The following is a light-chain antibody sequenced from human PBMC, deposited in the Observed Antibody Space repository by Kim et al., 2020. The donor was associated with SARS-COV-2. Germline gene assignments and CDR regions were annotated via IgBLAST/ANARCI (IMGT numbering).Light chain of an antibody. CDR3: SAWDDSLNGWV. CDR2: SNN. CDR1: SSNIGSNT. J-gene: IGLJ3*02. V-gene: IGLV1-44*01. Sequence: QSVLTQPPSESETPGQRVTISCSGSSSNIGSNTVNWYQQLPGTAPKLLIYSNNQRPSGVPDRFSGSKSGTSASLAISGLQSEDEADYYCSAWDDSLNGWVFGGGTKLTVL.